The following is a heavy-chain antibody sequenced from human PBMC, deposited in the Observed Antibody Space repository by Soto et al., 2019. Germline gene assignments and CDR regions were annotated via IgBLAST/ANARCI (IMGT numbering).Heavy chain of an antibody. Sequence: PSHTLSLTCAISGDSVSSNSAAWNWIRQSPSRGLEWLGRTYYRSKWYNDYAVSVKSRITINPDTSKNQFSLQLNSVTPEDTAVYYCARGPAPYSSSWFNWFDPWGQGTLVTVSS. V-gene: IGHV6-1*01. CDR3: ARGPAPYSSSWFNWFDP. D-gene: IGHD6-13*01. CDR2: TYYRSKWYN. CDR1: GDSVSSNSAA. J-gene: IGHJ5*02.